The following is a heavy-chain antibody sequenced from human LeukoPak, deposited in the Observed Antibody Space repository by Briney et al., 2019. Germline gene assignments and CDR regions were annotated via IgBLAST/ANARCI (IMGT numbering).Heavy chain of an antibody. CDR2: INHSGSI. CDR3: ARDPLYSGSYAARNAFDI. V-gene: IGHV4-34*01. D-gene: IGHD1-26*01. CDR1: GGSFSGYY. J-gene: IGHJ3*02. Sequence: PSETLSLTCAVYGGSFSGYYWSWIRQPPGKGLEWIGEINHSGSINYNPSLKSRVTISVDTSKNQFSLKLSSVTAADTAVYYCARDPLYSGSYAARNAFDIWGQGTMVTVSS.